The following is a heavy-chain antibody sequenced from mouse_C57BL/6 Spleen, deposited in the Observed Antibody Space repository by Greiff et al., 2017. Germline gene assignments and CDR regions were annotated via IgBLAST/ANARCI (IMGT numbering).Heavy chain of an antibody. D-gene: IGHD2-2*01. CDR2: IDPSDSYT. Sequence: QVQLQQPGAELVKPGASVKLSCKASGYTFTSYWMQWVKQRPGQGLEWIGEIDPSDSYTNYNQKFKGKATLTVDTSSSTAYMQLSSLTSEDSAVCDCSRRGAVDYGYEGVAYWGQGTLVTVSA. CDR1: GYTFTSYW. CDR3: SRRGAVDYGYEGVAY. V-gene: IGHV1-50*01. J-gene: IGHJ3*01.